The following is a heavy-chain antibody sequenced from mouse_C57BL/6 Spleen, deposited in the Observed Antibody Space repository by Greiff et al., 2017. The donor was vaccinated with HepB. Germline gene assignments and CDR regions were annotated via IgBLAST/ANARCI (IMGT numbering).Heavy chain of an antibody. CDR1: GYTFTSYW. J-gene: IGHJ1*03. CDR2: INPSNGGT. V-gene: IGHV1-53*01. CDR3: ARDQLGRRNWYFDV. Sequence: QVHVKQPGTELVKPGASVKLSCKASGYTFTSYWMHWVKQRPGQGLEWIGNINPSNGGTNYNEKFKSKATLTVDKSSSTAYMQLSSLTSEDSAVYYCARDQLGRRNWYFDVWGTGTTVTVSS. D-gene: IGHD4-1*02.